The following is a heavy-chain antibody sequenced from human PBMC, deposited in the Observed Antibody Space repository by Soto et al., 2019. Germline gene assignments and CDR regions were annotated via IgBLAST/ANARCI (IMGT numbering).Heavy chain of an antibody. Sequence: QVQLQESGPGLVKPSETLSLTCAVSGDSISSYYCMWIRQPPGKGLESIDYLYYGRSANYNPSLTIIVTLSGDTATNQCSLTLSSMTAADTAVYYCALRSMAVVPDYWGQGTLVTVSS. CDR3: ALRSMAVVPDY. J-gene: IGHJ4*02. CDR1: GDSISSYY. CDR2: LYYGRSA. V-gene: IGHV4-59*01. D-gene: IGHD3-22*01.